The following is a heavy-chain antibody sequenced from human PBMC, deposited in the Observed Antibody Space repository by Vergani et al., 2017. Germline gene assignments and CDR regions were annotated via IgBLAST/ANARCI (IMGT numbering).Heavy chain of an antibody. Sequence: QVQLVESGGGVVQPGGSLRLSCAASGFTFKNFAVHWVRQAPGEGLEWVSFIRSDGSATYYLDSVKGRFTISRDDSKNALYLQMNSLRPEDTAIYYCVKEKIDLASYFFDSWGHGILVTVSS. D-gene: IGHD2/OR15-2a*01. V-gene: IGHV3-30*02. CDR2: IRSDGSAT. CDR1: GFTFKNFA. J-gene: IGHJ4*01. CDR3: VKEKIDLASYFFDS.